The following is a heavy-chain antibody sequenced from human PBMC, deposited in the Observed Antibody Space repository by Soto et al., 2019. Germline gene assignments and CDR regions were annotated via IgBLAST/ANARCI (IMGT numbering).Heavy chain of an antibody. V-gene: IGHV4-59*01. J-gene: IGHJ3*02. D-gene: IGHD6-13*01. CDR1: GGSISSYY. CDR3: ARDLYSSSSDAFDI. Sequence: SETLSLTCTVSGGSISSYYWSWIRQPPGKGLEWIGYIYYSGSTNYNPSLKSRVTISVDTSKNQFSLKLSSVTAADTAVYYCARDLYSSSSDAFDIWGQGTMLTVSS. CDR2: IYYSGST.